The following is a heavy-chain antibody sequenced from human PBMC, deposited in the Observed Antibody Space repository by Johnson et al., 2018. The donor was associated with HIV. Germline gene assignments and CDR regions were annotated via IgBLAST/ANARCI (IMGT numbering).Heavy chain of an antibody. V-gene: IGHV3-7*05. D-gene: IGHD1-26*01. CDR1: GFTFSSYW. CDR2: IQQDGSEK. Sequence: VQLVESGGGLVQPGGSLRLSCAASGFTFSSYWMIWVRQAPGKGLEWVANIQQDGSEKYYVASVKGRFTISRDNAKNSLYLQMNSLRAEDTAVYYCAREEEWELTLVGVGAFDIWGQGTMVTVSS. CDR3: AREEEWELTLVGVGAFDI. J-gene: IGHJ3*02.